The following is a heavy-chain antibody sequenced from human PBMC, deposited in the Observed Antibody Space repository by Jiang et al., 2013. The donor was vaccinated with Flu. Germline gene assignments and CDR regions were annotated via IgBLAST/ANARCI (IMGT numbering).Heavy chain of an antibody. CDR1: GYTFTRYW. D-gene: IGHD2-21*01. J-gene: IGHJ4*02. CDR3: ARTPTIAGTDRGLFDS. Sequence: SGAEVKKPGESLKISCKGSGYTFTRYWIVWVRQRPGKAWSGWESSILVTLKPNIVRPSKAGSTSQPTRSSIPPTWSGGGLRASDTAIYFCARTPTIAGTDRGLFDSWGQGTLVTVSS. V-gene: IGHV5-51*01. CDR2: SILVTLKP.